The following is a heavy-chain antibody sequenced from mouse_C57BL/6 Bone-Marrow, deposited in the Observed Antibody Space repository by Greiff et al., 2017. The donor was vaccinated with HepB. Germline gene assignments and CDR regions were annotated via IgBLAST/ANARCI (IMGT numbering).Heavy chain of an antibody. Sequence: EVQLKESGGGLVKPGGSLKLSCAASGFTFSDYGMHWVRQAPEKGLEWVAYISSGSSTIYYADTVKGRFTISRDNAKNTLFLQMTSLRSEDTAMYYCARFITTVVATREGAMDYWGQGTSVTVSS. CDR2: ISSGSSTI. CDR1: GFTFSDYG. CDR3: ARFITTVVATREGAMDY. J-gene: IGHJ4*01. D-gene: IGHD1-1*01. V-gene: IGHV5-17*01.